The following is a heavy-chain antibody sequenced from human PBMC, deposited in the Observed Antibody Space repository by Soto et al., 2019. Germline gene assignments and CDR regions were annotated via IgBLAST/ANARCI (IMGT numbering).Heavy chain of an antibody. D-gene: IGHD6-19*01. CDR2: IFSNDEK. CDR3: ARPTYSSGWYYYYGMDV. V-gene: IGHV2-26*01. J-gene: IGHJ6*02. CDR1: GFSLSNARMG. Sequence: QVTLKESGPVLVKPTETLTLTCTVSGFSLSNARMGVSWIRQPPGKALEWLAHIFSNDEKSYSTSLKSRLTSSKDTSKSQVVLTMTNMDPVDTATYYCARPTYSSGWYYYYGMDVWGQGTTVTVSS.